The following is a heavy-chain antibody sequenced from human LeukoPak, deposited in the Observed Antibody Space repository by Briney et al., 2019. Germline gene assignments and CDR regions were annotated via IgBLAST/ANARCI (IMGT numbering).Heavy chain of an antibody. V-gene: IGHV3-21*04. J-gene: IGHJ3*01. D-gene: IGHD5-24*01. CDR1: GFTFSSYG. Sequence: PGGSLRLSCAASGFTFSSYGMHWVRQAPGKGLEWISSISSNFDIYYAASVMGRFTISRDNSQKSLYLQMNNLRAEDTALYYCARDRSRWSRNAAFDVWGQGTMVAVSS. CDR2: ISSNFDI. CDR3: ARDRSRWSRNAAFDV.